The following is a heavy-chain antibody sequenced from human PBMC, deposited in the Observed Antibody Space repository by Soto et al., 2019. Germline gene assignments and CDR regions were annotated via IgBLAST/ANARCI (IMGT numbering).Heavy chain of an antibody. CDR3: AKRGSGNNWFFDY. Sequence: GGSLRLSCAASGFTFSSYAMYWVRQAPGQGLEWVSSISGSGANTYYADSVRGRFTISRDNSKNTLYLQMNSLRAEDTALYYCAKRGSGNNWFFDYWGQGTLVTVSS. CDR2: ISGSGANT. V-gene: IGHV3-23*01. CDR1: GFTFSSYA. J-gene: IGHJ4*02. D-gene: IGHD1-1*01.